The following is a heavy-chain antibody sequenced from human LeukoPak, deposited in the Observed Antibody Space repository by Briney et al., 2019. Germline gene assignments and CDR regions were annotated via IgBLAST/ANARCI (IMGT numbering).Heavy chain of an antibody. D-gene: IGHD7-27*01. CDR1: GFTFSAYA. CDR3: VRNRDWGYFDY. V-gene: IGHV3-69-1*01. CDR2: IGSDDKP. Sequence: PGGSLRLSCEASGFTFSAYAMTWVRQAPGQGLEWVSSIGSDDKPHYSESVKGRFAISRDNAKDTLYLQMDSLRSEDTAVYYCVRNRDWGYFDYWGQGTLVTVSS. J-gene: IGHJ4*02.